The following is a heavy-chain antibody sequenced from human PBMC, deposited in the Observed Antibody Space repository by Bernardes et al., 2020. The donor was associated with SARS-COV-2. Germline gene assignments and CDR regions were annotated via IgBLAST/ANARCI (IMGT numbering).Heavy chain of an antibody. CDR1: GFTFTNHT. D-gene: IGHD3-22*01. CDR3: ARDLLTDYDSSGYYLPDGFGI. Sequence: GGSLRLSCAASGFTFTNHTMNWVRQAPGKGLEWVSSISSSSSYIFYADEVKGRFTISRDNAKNSVYLQMNSLRAEDTAVYHCARDLLTDYDSSGYYLPDGFGIWGQGTMVTDSS. V-gene: IGHV3-21*06. J-gene: IGHJ3*02. CDR2: ISSSSSYI.